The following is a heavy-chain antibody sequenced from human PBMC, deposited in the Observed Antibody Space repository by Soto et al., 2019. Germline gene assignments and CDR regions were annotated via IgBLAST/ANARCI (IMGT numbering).Heavy chain of an antibody. D-gene: IGHD2-8*02. J-gene: IGHJ6*02. CDR3: TSPGRYCTDTMCSHYTRYGGDV. V-gene: IGHV3-15*01. Sequence: GGSLRLSCATSKFSFNVAWMSWVRQAPGKGLEWVGHIKSKSDGGATDYAAPVKGRFTISRDDSKDTLYLQMNDLKTEDKAVYYCTSPGRYCTDTMCSHYTRYGGDVWGQGTTVTVSS. CDR1: KFSFNVAW. CDR2: IKSKSDGGAT.